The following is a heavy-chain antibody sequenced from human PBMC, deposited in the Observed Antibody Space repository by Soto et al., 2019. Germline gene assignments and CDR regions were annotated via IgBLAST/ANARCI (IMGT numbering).Heavy chain of an antibody. CDR2: ISYDGSNK. D-gene: IGHD3-9*01. J-gene: IGHJ4*02. CDR3: AREGLDYDIFTGNFDY. Sequence: GGFLRLSCARSVLTVSSYGRHWVRQDPGKGLEWVAVISYDGSNKYYADSVKGRFTISRDNSKNTLYLQMNSLRAEDTAVYYFAREGLDYDIFTGNFDYWGQGTLVTVSS. V-gene: IGHV3-30-3*01. CDR1: VLTVSSYG.